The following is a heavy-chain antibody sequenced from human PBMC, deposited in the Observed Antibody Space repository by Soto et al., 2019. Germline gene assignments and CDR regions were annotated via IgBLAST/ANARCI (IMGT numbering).Heavy chain of an antibody. D-gene: IGHD3-3*01. Sequence: EASVKVSCKASGYTFTSYGISWVRQAPGQGLEWMGWISAYNGNTNYAQKLQGRVTMTTDTSTSTAYMELRSLRSDDTAVYYCARGGGIGDFWSGYYFHYFDYWGQGTLVTVSS. CDR1: GYTFTSYG. V-gene: IGHV1-18*01. CDR3: ARGGGIGDFWSGYYFHYFDY. CDR2: ISAYNGNT. J-gene: IGHJ4*02.